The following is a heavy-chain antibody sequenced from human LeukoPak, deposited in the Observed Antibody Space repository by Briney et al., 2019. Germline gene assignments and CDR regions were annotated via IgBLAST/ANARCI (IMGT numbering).Heavy chain of an antibody. J-gene: IGHJ1*01. V-gene: IGHV4-34*01. CDR3: ARGGRGHQLLYGYFQH. Sequence: SETLSLTCAVYGGSFSGYYWSWIRQPPGKGLEWIGEINHSGSTNYNPSLKSRVTISVDTSKNQFSLKLSSVTAADTAVYYCARGGRGHQLLYGYFQHWGQGTLVTVSS. CDR1: GGSFSGYY. D-gene: IGHD2-2*02. CDR2: INHSGST.